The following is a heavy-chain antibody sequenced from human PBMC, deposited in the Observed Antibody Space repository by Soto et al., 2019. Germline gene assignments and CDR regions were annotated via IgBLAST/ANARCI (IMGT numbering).Heavy chain of an antibody. Sequence: PSETLSLTCTVSGGSISSYYWSWIRQPPGKGLEWIGYIYYSGSTNYNPSLKSRVTISVDTSKNQFSLKLSSVTAADTAVYYCASASRIPEQWLAPFDYWGQGTLVTVSS. J-gene: IGHJ4*02. CDR3: ASASRIPEQWLAPFDY. D-gene: IGHD6-19*01. V-gene: IGHV4-59*01. CDR1: GGSISSYY. CDR2: IYYSGST.